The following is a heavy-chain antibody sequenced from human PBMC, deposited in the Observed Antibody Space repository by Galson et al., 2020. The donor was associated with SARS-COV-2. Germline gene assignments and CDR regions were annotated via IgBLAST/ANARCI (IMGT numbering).Heavy chain of an antibody. J-gene: IGHJ4*02. CDR3: ATKGDFES. CDR1: GFTFSNYG. V-gene: IGHV3-30*03. Sequence: GGSLRLSCAASGFTFSNYGMHWVRQAPGKGLEWVAIITSDGGYKSYADSVRGRFTISRDNSKNALFLQLNSLRAEDTAVYYCATKGDFESWGQGTLVTVSS. CDR2: ITSDGGYK.